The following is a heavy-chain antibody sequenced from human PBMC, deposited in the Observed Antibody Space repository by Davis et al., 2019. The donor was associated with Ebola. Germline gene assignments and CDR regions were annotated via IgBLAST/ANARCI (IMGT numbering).Heavy chain of an antibody. Sequence: PGGSLRLSCAASGFTFSSYWMSWVRQAPGKGLEWVANIKQDGSEKYYVDSVKGRFTISRDNAKNSLYLQMNSLRAEDTAVYYCARDCSSTSCYGFLTLGMDVWGQGTTVTVSS. D-gene: IGHD2-2*01. J-gene: IGHJ6*02. V-gene: IGHV3-7*01. CDR2: IKQDGSEK. CDR3: ARDCSSTSCYGFLTLGMDV. CDR1: GFTFSSYW.